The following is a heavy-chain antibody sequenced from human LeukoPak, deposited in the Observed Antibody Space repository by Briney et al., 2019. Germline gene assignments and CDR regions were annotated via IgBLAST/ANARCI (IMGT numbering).Heavy chain of an antibody. CDR1: GFTVSSNY. CDR3: AREAVAGLAYYYYGMDV. D-gene: IGHD6-19*01. CDR2: IYSGGRT. V-gene: IGHV3-66*01. Sequence: GGSLRLSCAASGFTVSSNYMSWVRQAPGKGLEWVSVIYSGGRTYYADSVKGRLTISRDNSKNTLYLQMNSLRAEDTAVYYCAREAVAGLAYYYYGMDVWGQGTTVTVSS. J-gene: IGHJ6*02.